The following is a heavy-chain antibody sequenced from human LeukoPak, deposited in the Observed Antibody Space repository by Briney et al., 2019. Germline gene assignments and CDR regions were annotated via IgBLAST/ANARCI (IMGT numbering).Heavy chain of an antibody. CDR2: IIPIFGTA. Sequence: SVTVSCMASGGTFSSYAISWVRQAPGQGLEWMGGIIPIFGTANYAQKFQGRVTITPHESTSTAYMELSSLRSEDTAVYYRGRDGVRRYCSGGSCYLSLDYWGQGTLVSVSS. D-gene: IGHD2-15*01. V-gene: IGHV1-69*13. J-gene: IGHJ4*02. CDR3: GRDGVRRYCSGGSCYLSLDY. CDR1: GGTFSSYA.